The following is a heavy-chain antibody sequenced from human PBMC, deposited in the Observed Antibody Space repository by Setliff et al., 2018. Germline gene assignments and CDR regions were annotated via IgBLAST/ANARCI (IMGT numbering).Heavy chain of an antibody. CDR2: IHPSGGST. V-gene: IGHV1-46*01. CDR3: ARVRDCSGGICHRGFHHYMDV. CDR1: AFTKYY. Sequence: ASVKVSCKASAFTKYYVHWVRQAPGQGLEWMGIIHPSGGSTTYAQKFQGRVTMTRDTSTGTVNMELSSLRSEDTAVYYCARVRDCSGGICHRGFHHYMDVWGKGTTVTVSS. D-gene: IGHD2-15*01. J-gene: IGHJ6*03.